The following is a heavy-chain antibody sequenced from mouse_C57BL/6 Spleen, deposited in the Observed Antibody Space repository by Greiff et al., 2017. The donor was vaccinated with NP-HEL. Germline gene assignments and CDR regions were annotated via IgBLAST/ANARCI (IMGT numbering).Heavy chain of an antibody. D-gene: IGHD1-1*01. V-gene: IGHV2-9-1*01. J-gene: IGHJ2*01. CDR2: IWTGGGT. CDR3: ARIDYYGSRPFDY. CDR1: GFSLTSYA. Sequence: VKLVESGPGLVAPSQSLSITCTVSGFSLTSYAISWVRQPPGKGLEWLGVIWTGGGTNYNSALKSRLSISKDNSKSQVFLKMNSLQTDDTARYYCARIDYYGSRPFDYWGQGTTLTVSS.